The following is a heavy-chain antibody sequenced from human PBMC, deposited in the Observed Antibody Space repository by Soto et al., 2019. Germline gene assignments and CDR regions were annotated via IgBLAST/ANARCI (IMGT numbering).Heavy chain of an antibody. J-gene: IGHJ6*03. CDR2: IIPILGIA. CDR3: ARDNALLPDYYSDSEDPSSYYSIDV. V-gene: IGHV1-69*08. CDR1: GGTFSSYT. Sequence: QVQLVQSGAEVKKPGSSVKVSCKASGGTFSSYTISWVRQAPGQGLEWMGRIIPILGIANYAQKFQGRVTITANKATNTAYIELSSLRSEDTAMYYCARDNALLPDYYSDSEDPSSYYSIDVWGKGTTVTVSS. D-gene: IGHD4-17*01.